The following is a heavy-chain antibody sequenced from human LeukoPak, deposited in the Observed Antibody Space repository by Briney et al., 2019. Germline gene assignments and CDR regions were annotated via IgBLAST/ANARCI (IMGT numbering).Heavy chain of an antibody. D-gene: IGHD2-2*01. V-gene: IGHV3-23*01. J-gene: IGHJ4*02. Sequence: GGSLRLSCAASGFTFNNYAMNWVRQAPGKGLEWVSGISGSGGTTYYADSVKGRFTISRDNSKNTLYLQMNSLRAEDTAVYYCAKYPAAIFDYWGQGTLVTVSS. CDR1: GFTFNNYA. CDR3: AKYPAAIFDY. CDR2: ISGSGGTT.